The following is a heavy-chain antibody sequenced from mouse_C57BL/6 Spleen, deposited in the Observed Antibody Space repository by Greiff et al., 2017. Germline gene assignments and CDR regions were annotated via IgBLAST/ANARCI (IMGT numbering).Heavy chain of an antibody. Sequence: VQLQQSGAELVKPGASVKISCKASGYTFTDYYINWVKQRPGQGLEWIGKIGPGSGSTYYNAKFKGKATLTADKSSSTAYMQLSSLTSEDSAVYFCARGPDYYGSSYGYFDYWGQGTTLTVSS. D-gene: IGHD1-1*01. V-gene: IGHV1-77*01. CDR3: ARGPDYYGSSYGYFDY. J-gene: IGHJ2*01. CDR2: IGPGSGST. CDR1: GYTFTDYY.